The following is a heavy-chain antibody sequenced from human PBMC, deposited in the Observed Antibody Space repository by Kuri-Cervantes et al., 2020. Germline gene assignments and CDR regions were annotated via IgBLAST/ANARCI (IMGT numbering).Heavy chain of an antibody. V-gene: IGHV3-23*01. J-gene: IGHJ4*02. Sequence: GESLKISCAASGFTFSSYAMSWVRQAPGKGLEWVSAISGSGGSTYYADSVKGRFTISRDNSKNTLYLQMNSLRAEDTAVYYCAKPDRGVVKDYWGQETLVTVSS. CDR3: AKPDRGVVKDY. CDR1: GFTFSSYA. D-gene: IGHD4-23*01. CDR2: ISGSGGST.